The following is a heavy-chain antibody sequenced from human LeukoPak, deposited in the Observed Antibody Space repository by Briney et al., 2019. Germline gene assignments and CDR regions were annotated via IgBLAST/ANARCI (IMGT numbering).Heavy chain of an antibody. V-gene: IGHV3-74*01. J-gene: IGHJ4*01. CDR2: ADGGGSST. CDR3: ARGPGSSGGAYVGDY. D-gene: IGHD3-22*01. CDR1: GFTFSTHW. Sequence: GGSLRLSCAASGFTFSTHWMHWVRQVPGRGPVWVSRADGGGSSTSYADSVKDRFSISRDNAKSTLYLQMNGLRAEDTAVYYCARGPGSSGGAYVGDYWGHGTLVTVSS.